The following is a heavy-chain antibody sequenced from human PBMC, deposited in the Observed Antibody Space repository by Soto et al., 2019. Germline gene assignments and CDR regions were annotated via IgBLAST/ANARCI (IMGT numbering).Heavy chain of an antibody. V-gene: IGHV1-18*01. CDR3: ARGYYYGSGRPTPGGMDV. CDR2: ISTYTGNT. D-gene: IGHD3-10*01. Sequence: QVHLVQSGAEVKKPGASVKVSCKASGYTFTNYDINWVRQAPGQGLEWMGWISTYTGNTNYAQKLQGRVTMTTDTSTSTAYMELRSLRSDDTAVYYCARGYYYGSGRPTPGGMDVWGQGTTVTFSS. CDR1: GYTFTNYD. J-gene: IGHJ6*02.